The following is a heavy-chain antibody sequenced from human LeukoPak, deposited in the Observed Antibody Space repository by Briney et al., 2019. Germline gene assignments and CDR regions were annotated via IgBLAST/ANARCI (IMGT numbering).Heavy chain of an antibody. D-gene: IGHD2-2*02. Sequence: SETLSLTCTVSGGSISSYYWSWIRQPAGKGLEWIGRVYTSGSPNYNPSLESRVTMSVDTSKNQFSLNLSSVTAEDTAVYYCARVTLDQLLYDVYYFDYWGQGTLVTVSS. CDR3: ARVTLDQLLYDVYYFDY. CDR2: VYTSGSP. J-gene: IGHJ4*02. CDR1: GGSISSYY. V-gene: IGHV4-4*07.